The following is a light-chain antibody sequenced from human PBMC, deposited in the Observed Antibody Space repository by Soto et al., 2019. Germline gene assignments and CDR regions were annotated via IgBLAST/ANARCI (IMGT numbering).Light chain of an antibody. CDR2: DAS. J-gene: IGKJ4*01. CDR3: QQCRNWPLT. Sequence: EIVMTQSPATLSVSPGEGATLSCKASQNVYNNLAWYQQRPGQPPRLLIYDASTRATGISARFSGSGYGTEFTLTISSLQSEDFAVSFCQQCRNWPLTFGGGTKVDI. V-gene: IGKV3-15*01. CDR1: QNVYNN.